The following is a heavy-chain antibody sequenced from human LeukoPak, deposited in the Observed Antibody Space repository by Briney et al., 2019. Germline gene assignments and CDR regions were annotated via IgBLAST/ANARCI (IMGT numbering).Heavy chain of an antibody. CDR2: ISYDGSNK. V-gene: IGHV3-30-3*01. D-gene: IGHD3-10*01. J-gene: IGHJ4*02. CDR3: ARGLALLWFGELFQPFDY. Sequence: GGSLRLSCTASGFTFGDYAMSWVRQAPGKGLEWVAVISYDGSNKYYADSVKGRFTISRDNSKNTLYLQMNSLRAEDTAVYYCARGLALLWFGELFQPFDYWGQGTLVTVSS. CDR1: GFTFGDYA.